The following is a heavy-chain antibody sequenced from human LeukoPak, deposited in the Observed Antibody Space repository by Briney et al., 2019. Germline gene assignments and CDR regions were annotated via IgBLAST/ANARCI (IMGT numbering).Heavy chain of an antibody. J-gene: IGHJ6*03. CDR3: ARGLYYYDSSGFHYYYYYYMDV. V-gene: IGHV4-59*01. CDR2: IYYSGST. D-gene: IGHD3-22*01. Sequence: SETLSLTCTVSGDSISSYYWNWIRQPPGKGLEWIGYIYYSGSTNYNPSLKGRVTISVDTSKNQFSLKLSSVTAADTAVYYCARGLYYYDSSGFHYYYYYYMDVWGKGTTVTVSS. CDR1: GDSISSYY.